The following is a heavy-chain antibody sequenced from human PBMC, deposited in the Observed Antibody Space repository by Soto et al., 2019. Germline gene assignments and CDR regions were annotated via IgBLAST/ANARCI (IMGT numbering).Heavy chain of an antibody. CDR3: ASRRLPSIFYRPRSGMDV. CDR2: IYHSGST. Sequence: PSETLSLTCAVSGGSISSSNWWSWVRQPPGKGLEWIGEIYHSGSTNYNPSLKSRVTISVDKSKNQFSLKLSSVTAADTAVYYCASRRLPSIFYRPRSGMDVWGQGTTVTVSS. V-gene: IGHV4-4*02. J-gene: IGHJ6*02. D-gene: IGHD3-3*02. CDR1: GGSISSSNW.